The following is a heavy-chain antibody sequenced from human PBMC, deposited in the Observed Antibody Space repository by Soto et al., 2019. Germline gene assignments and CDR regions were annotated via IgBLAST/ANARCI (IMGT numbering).Heavy chain of an antibody. J-gene: IGHJ4*02. V-gene: IGHV3-23*01. CDR2: VSGSGDTT. D-gene: IGHD3-22*01. CDR3: AKGLTYYYDSSGYYQDFFDY. Sequence: GGSLRLSCAASGFTFSTYALSWVRQAPGKGLEWVSGVSGSGDTTYYADSVKGRFTISRDNSKNTLFLQMNSLRADDTAVYYCAKGLTYYYDSSGYYQDFFDYWGQGTLVTVSS. CDR1: GFTFSTYA.